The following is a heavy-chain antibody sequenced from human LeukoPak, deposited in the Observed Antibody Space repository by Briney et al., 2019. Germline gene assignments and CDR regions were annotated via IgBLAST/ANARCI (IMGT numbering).Heavy chain of an antibody. CDR3: TTHATVMEKDFEY. D-gene: IGHD5-18*01. CDR1: GFTFSDHY. CDR2: IKSKTDGGTT. V-gene: IGHV3-15*01. J-gene: IGHJ4*02. Sequence: GGSLRLSCAASGFTFSDHYMDWVRQAPGKGLEWVGRIKSKTDGGTTDYGAPVKGRFTISRDDSKNTLYLQMNSLKTEDTAVYYCTTHATVMEKDFEYWGQGTLVTVSS.